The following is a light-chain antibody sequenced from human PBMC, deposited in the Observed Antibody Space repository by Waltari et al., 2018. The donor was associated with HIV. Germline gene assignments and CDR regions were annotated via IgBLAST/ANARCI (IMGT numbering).Light chain of an antibody. CDR1: SSDVGVYNF. Sequence: QSALTQPRSVSGSPGQSVTISCTGTSSDVGVYNFVSWYQQHPGKAPNLMIYDVSKRPSGVPDRFSGSKSGNTASLTISGLQAEDEADYYCCSYAGSYPVVFSGGTKLTVL. J-gene: IGLJ2*01. V-gene: IGLV2-11*01. CDR2: DVS. CDR3: CSYAGSYPVV.